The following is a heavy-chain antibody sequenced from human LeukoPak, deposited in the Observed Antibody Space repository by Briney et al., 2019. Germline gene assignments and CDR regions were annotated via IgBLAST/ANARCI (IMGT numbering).Heavy chain of an antibody. CDR1: GGSFSGYY. J-gene: IGHJ4*02. Sequence: TSETLSLTCGVYGGSFSGYYWSWIRQPPGKGLEWIGEINHSGSTNYNPSLKSRVTISVDTSKNQFSLKLSSVTAADTAVYYCARAARPVYFDYWGQGTLVTVSS. D-gene: IGHD6-6*01. CDR2: INHSGST. V-gene: IGHV4-34*01. CDR3: ARAARPVYFDY.